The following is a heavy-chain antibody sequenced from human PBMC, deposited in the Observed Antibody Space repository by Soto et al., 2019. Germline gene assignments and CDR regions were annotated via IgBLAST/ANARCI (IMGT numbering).Heavy chain of an antibody. J-gene: IGHJ4*02. CDR1: GGSISSSSYY. CDR2: IYYSGST. D-gene: IGHD3-9*01. V-gene: IGHV4-39*01. CDR3: ARQTPEYYDILTGPFDY. Sequence: QLQLQESGPGLVKPSETLSLTCTVSGGSISSSSYYWGWIRQPPGKGLEWIGSIYYSGSTYYNPSLKSRVTISVDTSKNQFSLKLSSVTAADTAVYYCARQTPEYYDILTGPFDYWGQGTLVTVSS.